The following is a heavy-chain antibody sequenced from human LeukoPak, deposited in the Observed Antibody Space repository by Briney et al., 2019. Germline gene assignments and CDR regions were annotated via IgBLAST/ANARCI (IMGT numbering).Heavy chain of an antibody. Sequence: GGSLRLSCAASGFTFSSYAMSWARQAPGKGLEWVSAISGSGGSTYYADSVKGRFTISRDNSKNTLYLQMNSLRAEDTAVYYCAKEGAASSGWYGDAFDIWGQGTMVTVSS. CDR2: ISGSGGST. D-gene: IGHD6-19*01. CDR1: GFTFSSYA. J-gene: IGHJ3*02. CDR3: AKEGAASSGWYGDAFDI. V-gene: IGHV3-23*01.